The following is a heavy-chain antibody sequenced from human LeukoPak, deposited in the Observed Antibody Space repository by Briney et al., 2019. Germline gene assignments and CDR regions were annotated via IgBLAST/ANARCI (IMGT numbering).Heavy chain of an antibody. CDR1: GGSIISNY. CDR3: ARDCGDYSNYCSHRGNMDV. J-gene: IGHJ6*03. CDR2: IYGSGIT. Sequence: SETLSLTCTVSGGSIISNYWSWIRQSAGTGLEWIGRIYGSGITDYNPSLKSRVTMSLDTSRKQFSLRLTSVTAADTTVCYCARDCGDYSNYCSHRGNMDVWGNGTTVTVSS. D-gene: IGHD4-11*01. V-gene: IGHV4-4*07.